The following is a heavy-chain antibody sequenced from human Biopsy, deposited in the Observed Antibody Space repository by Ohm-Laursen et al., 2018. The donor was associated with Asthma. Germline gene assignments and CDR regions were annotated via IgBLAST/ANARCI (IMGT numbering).Heavy chain of an antibody. D-gene: IGHD3-10*01. V-gene: IGHV1-69*13. CDR2: IIPMFGTT. Sequence: SVKVSCKASGGTFSNYAISWVRQAPGQGLEWMGGIIPMFGTTNYAQKFQGRVTITADESMSTAYMELRSLRSDDTAVYFCARAVDYSHYYGIDVWGQGTTVTVS. CDR3: ARAVDYSHYYGIDV. CDR1: GGTFSNYA. J-gene: IGHJ6*02.